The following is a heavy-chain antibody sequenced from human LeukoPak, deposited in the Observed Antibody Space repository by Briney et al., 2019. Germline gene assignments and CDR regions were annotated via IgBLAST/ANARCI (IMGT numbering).Heavy chain of an antibody. J-gene: IGHJ4*02. CDR3: ARESPAGIPDY. CDR2: IYYSGST. V-gene: IGHV4-39*02. Sequence: NPSETLSLTCTVSGGSISSSSYYWGWIRQPPGKGLEWIGSIYYSGSTYYNPSLKSRVTISVDTSKNQFSLKLSSVTAADTAVYYCARESPAGIPDYWGQGTLVTVSS. CDR1: GGSISSSSYY. D-gene: IGHD6-13*01.